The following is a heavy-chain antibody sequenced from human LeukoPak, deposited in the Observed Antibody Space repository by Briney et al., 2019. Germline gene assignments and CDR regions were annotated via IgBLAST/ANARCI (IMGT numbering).Heavy chain of an antibody. Sequence: PGGSLRLSCVASGFPFSSYWMTWVRQAPGKGLEWVSVIYSGGSTYYADSVKGRFTISRDNSKNTLYLQMNSLRAEDTAVYYCARAPRDYRYYYGMDVWGQGTTVTVSS. J-gene: IGHJ6*02. D-gene: IGHD4-11*01. CDR3: ARAPRDYRYYYGMDV. CDR2: IYSGGST. CDR1: GFPFSSYW. V-gene: IGHV3-53*01.